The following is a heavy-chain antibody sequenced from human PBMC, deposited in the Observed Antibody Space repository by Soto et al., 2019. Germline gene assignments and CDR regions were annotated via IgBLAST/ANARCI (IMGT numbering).Heavy chain of an antibody. D-gene: IGHD6-13*01. Sequence: QVQLVQSGAEVKKPGASVKVSCKASGYTFTSYGISWVRQAPGQGLEWMGWISAYNGNTNYAQKLQGRVTMTTDTSTSTAYMELRSLRADDTAVYYCARGIQQLVRGSYYYYYGMDVWGRGTTVTVSS. J-gene: IGHJ6*02. V-gene: IGHV1-18*01. CDR1: GYTFTSYG. CDR3: ARGIQQLVRGSYYYYYGMDV. CDR2: ISAYNGNT.